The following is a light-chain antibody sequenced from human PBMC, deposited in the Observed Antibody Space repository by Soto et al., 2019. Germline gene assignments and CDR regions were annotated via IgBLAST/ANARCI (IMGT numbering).Light chain of an antibody. Sequence: SVLTQSPGTLSLSPGERATLSCRASQSVSSSYLAWYQQKPGQAPRLLIYGASSRATGIPDRFSGSGSGTDFTLIISRLEPEDFAVYYCQQYGSSPWTFGQGTKVDI. CDR2: GAS. J-gene: IGKJ1*01. CDR3: QQYGSSPWT. CDR1: QSVSSSY. V-gene: IGKV3-20*01.